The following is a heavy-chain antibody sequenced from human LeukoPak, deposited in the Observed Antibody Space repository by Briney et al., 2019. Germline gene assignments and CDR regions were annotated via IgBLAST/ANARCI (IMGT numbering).Heavy chain of an antibody. CDR3: ARGRHFHGSGYFDS. V-gene: IGHV4-38-2*02. CDR1: GYSINSGYY. Sequence: PSETLSLTCTVSGYSINSGYYWGWIRQPPGKGLEWIGSIYHTGSTYYNPSLKSRVTISVDTSKNQLSLKLNSVTAADTAVYYCARGRHFHGSGYFDSWGQGTLVTVSS. J-gene: IGHJ4*02. D-gene: IGHD2-15*01. CDR2: IYHTGST.